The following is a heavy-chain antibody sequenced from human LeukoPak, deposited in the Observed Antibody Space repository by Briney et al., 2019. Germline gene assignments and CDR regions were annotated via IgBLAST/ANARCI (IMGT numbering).Heavy chain of an antibody. CDR2: ISSSSSYI. CDR1: GFTFSSYS. Sequence: GGSLRLSCAASGFTFSSYSMNWVRQAPGKGLEWVSSISSSSSYIYYADSVKGRFTISRDNAKNSLYLQMNSLRAEDTAVYYCANFDLWFREWGFDYWGQGTLVTVSS. V-gene: IGHV3-21*04. J-gene: IGHJ4*02. CDR3: ANFDLWFREWGFDY. D-gene: IGHD3-10*01.